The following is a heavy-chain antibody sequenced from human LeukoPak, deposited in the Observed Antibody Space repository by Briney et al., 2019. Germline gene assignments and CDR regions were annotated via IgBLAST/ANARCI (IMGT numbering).Heavy chain of an antibody. CDR1: GFTFSSYA. J-gene: IGHJ4*02. Sequence: GGSLRLSCAASGFTFSSYAMSWVRQAPGKGLEWVSAISGSGGSTYYADSVKGRFTISRDNSKNTLYLQMNSLRAEDTAVYYCASEVMIFGVAPGDLRPFDYWGQGTLVTVSS. CDR3: ASEVMIFGVAPGDLRPFDY. V-gene: IGHV3-23*01. CDR2: ISGSGGST. D-gene: IGHD3-3*01.